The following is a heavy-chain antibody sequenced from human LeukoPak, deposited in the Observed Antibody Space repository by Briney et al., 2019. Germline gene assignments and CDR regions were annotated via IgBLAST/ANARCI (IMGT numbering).Heavy chain of an antibody. CDR3: ARGRSSPRLITIFGVAPKYYFDY. J-gene: IGHJ4*02. CDR2: ISAYNGNT. CDR1: GYTFTSYG. Sequence: ASVKVSCKASGYTFTSYGISWVRQAPGQGLEWMGWISAYNGNTNYAQKLQGRVTMTRNTSISTAYMELSSLRSEDTAVYYCARGRSSPRLITIFGVAPKYYFDYWGQGTLVTVSS. D-gene: IGHD3-3*01. V-gene: IGHV1-18*01.